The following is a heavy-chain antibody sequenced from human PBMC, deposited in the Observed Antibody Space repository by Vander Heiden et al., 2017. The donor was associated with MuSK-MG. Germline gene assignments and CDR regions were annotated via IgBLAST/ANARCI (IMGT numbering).Heavy chain of an antibody. CDR2: ISGYKGKT. CDR1: GYSFTSSG. J-gene: IGHJ5*02. D-gene: IGHD5-12*01. CDR3: ARDQGYANWFDP. V-gene: IGHV1-18*04. Sequence: QVQLVQSGAEVKKPGASVKVSCKASGYSFTSSGISGVRQAPGQGLEWMGWISGYKGKTKYAQKVQGRVTVTTDTSTSTAYMELRSLRSDDTAVYYCARDQGYANWFDPWGQGTLVTVSS.